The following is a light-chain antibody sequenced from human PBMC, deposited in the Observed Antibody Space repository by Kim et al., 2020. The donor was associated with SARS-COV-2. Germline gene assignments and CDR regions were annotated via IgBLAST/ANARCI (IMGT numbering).Light chain of an antibody. CDR2: GAS. J-gene: IGKJ4*01. V-gene: IGKV3-20*01. CDR3: QQYGSSPLT. Sequence: EIVLTQSPGTLSLSPGERATLSCRASQSVSSSYLAWYQQKPGQAPRLLIYGASSRATGIPDRFSGSGSGTDFTLTISRLGPEDFAVYCCQQYGSSPLTFGGGTKVDIK. CDR1: QSVSSSY.